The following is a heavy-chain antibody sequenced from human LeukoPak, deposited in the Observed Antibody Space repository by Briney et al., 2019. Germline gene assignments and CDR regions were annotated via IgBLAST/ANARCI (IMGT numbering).Heavy chain of an antibody. J-gene: IGHJ4*02. V-gene: IGHV4-4*02. CDR3: ATSLGYCSSTSCSKRFDY. Sequence: SETLSLTCAVSGGSISSSNWWSWVRQPPGKGLEWIGEIYHSGGTNYNPSLKSRVTISVDKSKNQFSLKLSSVTAADTAVYYCATSLGYCSSTSCSKRFDYWGQGTLVTVSS. CDR1: GGSISSSNW. CDR2: IYHSGGT. D-gene: IGHD2-2*01.